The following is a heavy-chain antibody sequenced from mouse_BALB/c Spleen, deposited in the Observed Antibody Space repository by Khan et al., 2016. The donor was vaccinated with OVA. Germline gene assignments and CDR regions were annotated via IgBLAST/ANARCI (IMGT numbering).Heavy chain of an antibody. V-gene: IGHV3-2*02. J-gene: IGHJ4*01. CDR1: GYSITSDYA. CDR2: ISYSGST. CDR3: VRGNYDGYAMDY. D-gene: IGHD2-4*01. Sequence: EVQLQESGPGLVKPSQPLSLTCTVTGYSITSDYAWNWIRQFPGNKLEWMGYISYSGSTSYNPSLKSRISITRDTSKNQFFLQLNSVTTEDTATYYCVRGNYDGYAMDYWGQGTSVTVSS.